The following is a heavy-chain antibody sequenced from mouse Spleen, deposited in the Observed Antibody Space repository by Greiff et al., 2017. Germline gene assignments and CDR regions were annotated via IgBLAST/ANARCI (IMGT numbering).Heavy chain of an antibody. Sequence: EVKLVESGGGLVKLGGSLKLSCAASGFTFSSYAMSWVRQTPEKRLEWVATISSGGGNTYYPDSVKGRFTISRDNAKNTLYLQMSSLKSEDTAMYYCARRGVTTLYAMDYWGQGTSVTVSS. CDR1: GFTFSSYA. V-gene: IGHV5-9*04. J-gene: IGHJ4*01. CDR2: ISSGGGNT. D-gene: IGHD2-1*01. CDR3: ARRGVTTLYAMDY.